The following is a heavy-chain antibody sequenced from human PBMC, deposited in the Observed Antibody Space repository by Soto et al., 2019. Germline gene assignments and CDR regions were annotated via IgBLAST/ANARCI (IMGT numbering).Heavy chain of an antibody. D-gene: IGHD1-1*01. CDR2: ISSSGTYV. J-gene: IGHJ4*02. Sequence: LRLSCAGSGFTFSTHAMVWVRQAPGKGLEWVSSISSSGTYVYYADSVEGRFTIFRDDARNSVYLQMNSLTVEDTAVYYCARDGNYHEFWGQGTPVTVSS. V-gene: IGHV3-21*01. CDR3: ARDGNYHEF. CDR1: GFTFSTHA.